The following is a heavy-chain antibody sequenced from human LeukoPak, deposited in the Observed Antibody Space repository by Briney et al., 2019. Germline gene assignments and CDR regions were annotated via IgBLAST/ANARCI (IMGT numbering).Heavy chain of an antibody. CDR1: GFTFGDYA. D-gene: IGHD3-22*01. J-gene: IGHJ4*02. V-gene: IGHV3-49*03. Sequence: GGSLRLSCTASGFTFGDYAMSWFRQAPGKGLEWVSFIRNKAYGGTTENAASVKGRFTISRDDSRSIAYLQMNSLKTEDTAVYYCARAGSFDSSGYPYFDSWGQGTLVTVSS. CDR2: IRNKAYGGTT. CDR3: ARAGSFDSSGYPYFDS.